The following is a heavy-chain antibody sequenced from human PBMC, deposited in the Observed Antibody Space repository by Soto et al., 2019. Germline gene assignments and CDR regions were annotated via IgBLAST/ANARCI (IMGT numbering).Heavy chain of an antibody. CDR3: ARAYSSGYYYGFDY. CDR1: GFTFSSYA. V-gene: IGHV3-30-3*01. Sequence: PGGSLRLSCAASGFTFSSYAMHWVRQAPGKGLEWVAVISYDGSNKYYADSVKGRFTISRDNSKNTLYLQMNSLRAEDTAVYYCARAYSSGYYYGFDYWGQGTLVTVSS. D-gene: IGHD3-22*01. CDR2: ISYDGSNK. J-gene: IGHJ4*02.